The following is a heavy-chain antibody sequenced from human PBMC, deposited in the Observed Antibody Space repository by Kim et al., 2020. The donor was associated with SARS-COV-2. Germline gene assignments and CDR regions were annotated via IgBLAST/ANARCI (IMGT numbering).Heavy chain of an antibody. CDR3: ARWPKYAPGIYYYYGMDV. V-gene: IGHV4-4*02. CDR1: GGSISSSNW. Sequence: SETLSLTCAVSGGSISSSNWWSWVRQPPGKGLEWIGEIYHSGSTNYNPSLKSRVTISVDKSKNQFSLKLSSVTAADTAVYYCARWPKYAPGIYYYYGMDVWGQGTTVTVSS. D-gene: IGHD3-10*01. J-gene: IGHJ6*02. CDR2: IYHSGST.